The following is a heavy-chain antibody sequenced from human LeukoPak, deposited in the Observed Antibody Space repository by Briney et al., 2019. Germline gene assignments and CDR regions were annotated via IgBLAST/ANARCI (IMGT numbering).Heavy chain of an antibody. CDR1: GYTFIDYY. J-gene: IGHJ4*02. D-gene: IGHD5-18*01. V-gene: IGHV1-18*01. Sequence: ASVKVSCKASGYTFIDYYMHWVRQAPGQGLEWMGWISAYNGNTNYAQKLQGRVTMTTDTSTSTAYMELRSLRSDDTAVYYCARDPGAMASDYWGQGTLVTVSS. CDR2: ISAYNGNT. CDR3: ARDPGAMASDY.